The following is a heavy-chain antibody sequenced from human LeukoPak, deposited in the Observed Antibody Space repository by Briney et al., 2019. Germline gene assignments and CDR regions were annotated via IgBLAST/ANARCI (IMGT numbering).Heavy chain of an antibody. Sequence: GASVKVSCKASGGTFSSYAISWARQAPGQGLEWMGGIIPIFGTANYAQKFQGRVTITTDESTSTAYMELSSLRSEDTAVYYCARDKVRGYGSGSYTYYYMDVWGKGTTVTVSS. CDR2: IIPIFGTA. CDR3: ARDKVRGYGSGSYTYYYMDV. CDR1: GGTFSSYA. V-gene: IGHV1-69*05. D-gene: IGHD3-10*01. J-gene: IGHJ6*03.